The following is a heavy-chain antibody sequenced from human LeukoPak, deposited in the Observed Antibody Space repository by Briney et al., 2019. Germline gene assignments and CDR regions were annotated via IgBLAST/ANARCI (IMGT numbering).Heavy chain of an antibody. J-gene: IGHJ4*02. Sequence: GGSLRLSCAASGFTFSSHAMHWVRQAPGKGLEWVAVISYDGSNKYYADSVKGRFTISRDNSKNTLYLQMNSLRAEDTAVYYCAREDTFVVVVAALDYWGQGTLVTVSS. CDR2: ISYDGSNK. CDR3: AREDTFVVVVAALDY. CDR1: GFTFSSHA. V-gene: IGHV3-30*01. D-gene: IGHD2-15*01.